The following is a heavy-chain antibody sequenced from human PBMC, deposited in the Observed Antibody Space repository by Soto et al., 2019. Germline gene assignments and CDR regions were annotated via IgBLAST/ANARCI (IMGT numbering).Heavy chain of an antibody. J-gene: IGHJ6*02. D-gene: IGHD3-10*01. Sequence: ETLPRPSTLSGGRIGGSNYFWGWMRQSPGTGLEWLGTIYSSGSTYYNPSLKSRITMSLDTSKNQFSLTLGSVTAAETAVYYCTSRRFGVRGVTTMEVWGAGTTVTVSS. CDR2: IYSSGST. CDR1: GGRIGGSNYF. V-gene: IGHV4-39*01. CDR3: TSRRFGVRGVTTMEV.